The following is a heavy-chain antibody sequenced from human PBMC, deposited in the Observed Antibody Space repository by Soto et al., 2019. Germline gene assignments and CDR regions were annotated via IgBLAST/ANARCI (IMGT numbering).Heavy chain of an antibody. CDR1: GFTFSSYA. CDR3: FFYRYGGHRDLHSFPTQRSPDL. J-gene: IGHJ2*01. Sequence: GSLRLSCAASGFTFSSYAMSWVRQAPGKGLEWVSAISGSGGSTYYADSVKGRFTISRDNSKNTLYLQMNSLRAEDTAVYYCFFYRYGGHRDLHSFPTQRSPDL. D-gene: IGHD3-16*02. CDR2: ISGSGGST. V-gene: IGHV3-23*01.